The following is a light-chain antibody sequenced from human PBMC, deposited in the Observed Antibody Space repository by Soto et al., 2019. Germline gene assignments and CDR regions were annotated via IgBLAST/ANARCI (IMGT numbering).Light chain of an antibody. CDR1: QTIDSW. Sequence: DIQMTQSPSTLSASVGDTVTITCRASQTIDSWLAWYQQRPGKPPNLLIYKASTLESGVPSRFSGSGSGTEFTLTINSLQPDDFATYYCQQYHIYSGTFGQGTKV. V-gene: IGKV1-5*03. J-gene: IGKJ1*01. CDR2: KAS. CDR3: QQYHIYSGT.